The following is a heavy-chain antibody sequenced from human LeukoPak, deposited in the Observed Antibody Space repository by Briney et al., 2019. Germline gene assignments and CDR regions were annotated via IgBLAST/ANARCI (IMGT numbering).Heavy chain of an antibody. CDR1: GFTFSSYS. V-gene: IGHV3-48*01. Sequence: GGFLRLSCAASGFTFSSYSMNWVRQAPGKGLEWVSHISSASSTIYYADSVKGRFTISRDNAKNSLYLQMNSLTAEDTAVYYCAREMSGWYDYWGQGTLVTVSS. J-gene: IGHJ4*02. CDR3: AREMSGWYDY. D-gene: IGHD6-19*01. CDR2: ISSASSTI.